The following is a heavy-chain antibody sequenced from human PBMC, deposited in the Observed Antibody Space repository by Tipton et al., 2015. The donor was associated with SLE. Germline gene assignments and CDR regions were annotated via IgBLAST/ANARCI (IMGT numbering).Heavy chain of an antibody. CDR1: GGSFSDYY. J-gene: IGHJ4*02. V-gene: IGHV4-34*01. CDR2: IYHSGGT. Sequence: TLSLTCAVYGGSFSDYYWSWIRQPPGKGLEWIGYIYHSGGTNHSPSLRSRLTTSVDTSKNQFSLKLSSVTAADTAVYYCASSGWPGNYWGQGTLVTVSS. CDR3: ASSGWPGNY. D-gene: IGHD6-19*01.